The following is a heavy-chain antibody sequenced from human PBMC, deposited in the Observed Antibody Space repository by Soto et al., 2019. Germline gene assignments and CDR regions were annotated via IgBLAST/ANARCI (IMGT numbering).Heavy chain of an antibody. Sequence: ASVKVSCKASGYNFTSDGISWVRQAPGQGLEWMGCISAYNGNTNDAQKLQGRVTMTTDTSTSTAYMELRSLRSDDPAVYYCARASRAPVLLWFGELLPNYYYYMDVWGKGTTVTVS. D-gene: IGHD3-10*01. CDR1: GYNFTSDG. J-gene: IGHJ6*03. CDR3: ARASRAPVLLWFGELLPNYYYYMDV. CDR2: ISAYNGNT. V-gene: IGHV1-18*01.